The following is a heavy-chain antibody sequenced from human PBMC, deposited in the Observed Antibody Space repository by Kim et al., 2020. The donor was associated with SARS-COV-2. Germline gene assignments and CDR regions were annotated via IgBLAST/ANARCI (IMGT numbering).Heavy chain of an antibody. Sequence: GGSLRLSCAASGFTFSSYGMHWVRQAPGKGLEWVAVISYDGSNKYYADSVKGRFTISRDNSKNTLYLQMNSLRAEDTAVYYCARVIFSRLLWFGELGYWGQGTLVTVSS. D-gene: IGHD3-10*01. CDR3: ARVIFSRLLWFGELGY. CDR2: ISYDGSNK. CDR1: GFTFSSYG. V-gene: IGHV3-33*05. J-gene: IGHJ4*02.